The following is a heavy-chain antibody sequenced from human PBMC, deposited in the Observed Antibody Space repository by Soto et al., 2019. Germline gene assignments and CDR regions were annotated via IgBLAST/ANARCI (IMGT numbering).Heavy chain of an antibody. CDR2: ISSDGSNK. D-gene: IGHD6-19*01. V-gene: IGHV3-30-3*01. CDR1: GFTFGSSA. J-gene: IGHJ4*02. Sequence: PGRSLRLSCAASGFTFGSSAMHWVRHAPGKGLEWVAVISSDGSNKYYADSVKARFTISRDNSKNTLYLHMNSLRAEDTAVYYCARDSESNFSVAGKPRYNFDYWGQGTLVTVSS. CDR3: ARDSESNFSVAGKPRYNFDY.